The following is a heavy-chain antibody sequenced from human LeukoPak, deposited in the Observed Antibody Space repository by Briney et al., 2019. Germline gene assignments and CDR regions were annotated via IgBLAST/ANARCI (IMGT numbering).Heavy chain of an antibody. CDR3: AREEWFGDYRRYYFDY. D-gene: IGHD3-10*01. J-gene: IGHJ4*02. Sequence: GGSLRLSCSASGFTFSTYWMSWVRQAPGKGLEWVANMRRDGNEIYYLDSVKGRFAISRDNSKNTLYLQMNSLRAEDTAVYYCAREEWFGDYRRYYFDYWGQGTLVTVSS. CDR1: GFTFSTYW. CDR2: MRRDGNEI. V-gene: IGHV3-7*01.